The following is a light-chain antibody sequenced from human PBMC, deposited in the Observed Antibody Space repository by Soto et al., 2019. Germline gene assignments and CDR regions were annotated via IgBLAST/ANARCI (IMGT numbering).Light chain of an antibody. CDR3: QQYGNSPWT. Sequence: EIVLTQSPGTLSLSPGERATLSCRAGQSVSSSFIAWYQQKPGQAPRLLIYDASSRATGIPDRFSGSGSGTDFTLTISRLEPEDLAVYYCQQYGNSPWTFGQGTKVDIK. J-gene: IGKJ1*01. V-gene: IGKV3-20*01. CDR1: QSVSSSF. CDR2: DAS.